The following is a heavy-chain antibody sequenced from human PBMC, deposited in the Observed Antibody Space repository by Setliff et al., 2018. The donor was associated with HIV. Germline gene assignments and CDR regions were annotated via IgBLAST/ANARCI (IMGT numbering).Heavy chain of an antibody. CDR2: VSGSGTAT. D-gene: IGHD3-22*01. CDR1: GFTFSSFA. CDR3: AKVLDYVDSSGYSYFRL. J-gene: IGHJ1*01. Sequence: GGSLRLSCGASGFTFSSFAMNWVRHAPGKGLEWVSAVSGSGTATEYADSVKGRFTISRDNSKNALYLEMNNLRAEDTAIYYCAKVLDYVDSSGYSYFRLWGQGTQVTVSS. V-gene: IGHV3-23*01.